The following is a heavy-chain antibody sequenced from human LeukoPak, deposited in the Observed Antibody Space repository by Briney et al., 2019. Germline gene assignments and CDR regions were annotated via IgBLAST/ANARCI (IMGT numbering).Heavy chain of an antibody. D-gene: IGHD6-19*01. V-gene: IGHV4-59*01. CDR3: ARGGSGSGMDV. CDR1: GGSISSYY. CDR2: IYYSGST. J-gene: IGHJ6*04. Sequence: SETLSLTCTVSGGSISSYYWSWIRQPPGKGLEWIGYIYYSGSTNYNPSLKSRVTTSVDTSKNQFSLKLSSVTAADTAVYYCARGGSGSGMDVWGKGTTVTVSS.